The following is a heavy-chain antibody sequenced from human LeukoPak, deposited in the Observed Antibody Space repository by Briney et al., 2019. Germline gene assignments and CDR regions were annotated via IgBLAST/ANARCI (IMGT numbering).Heavy chain of an antibody. J-gene: IGHJ4*02. D-gene: IGHD7-27*01. CDR2: ISSSSSYI. V-gene: IGHV3-21*04. Sequence: PGGSLRLSCAASGFTFSSYSMNWVRQAPGKGLEWVSSISSSSSYIYYADSVKGRFTISRDNAKNSLYLQMNSLRAEDTALYYCAKDTSPNWGFMGYWGQGTLVTVSS. CDR1: GFTFSSYS. CDR3: AKDTSPNWGFMGY.